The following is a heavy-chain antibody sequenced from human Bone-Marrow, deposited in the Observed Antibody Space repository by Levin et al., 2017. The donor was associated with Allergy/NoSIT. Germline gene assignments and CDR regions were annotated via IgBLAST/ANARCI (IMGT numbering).Heavy chain of an antibody. J-gene: IGHJ4*02. D-gene: IGHD2-15*01. Sequence: GESLKISCAASGFTFSSNSMNWVRQAPGKGLEWVSYITSSSSSINYADSVKGRFTISRDNAKNSLYLQMNSLRDEDTAVYYCARGAGSCWLLDYWGQGTLVTVSS. CDR1: GFTFSSNS. V-gene: IGHV3-48*02. CDR3: ARGAGSCWLLDY. CDR2: ITSSSSSI.